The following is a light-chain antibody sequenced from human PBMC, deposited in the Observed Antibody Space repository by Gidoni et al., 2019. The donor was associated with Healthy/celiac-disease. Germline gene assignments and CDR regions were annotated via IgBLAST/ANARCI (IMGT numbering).Light chain of an antibody. J-gene: IGKJ2*01. V-gene: IGKV1-39*01. CDR1: QSISSY. CDR3: QQSYSTPQT. CDR2: AAS. Sequence: RVTITCRASQSISSYLNWYQQKPGKAPKLLIYAASSLQSGVPSRFSGSGSGTDFTLTISSLRSEDFATYYCQQSYSTPQTFGQGTKLEIK.